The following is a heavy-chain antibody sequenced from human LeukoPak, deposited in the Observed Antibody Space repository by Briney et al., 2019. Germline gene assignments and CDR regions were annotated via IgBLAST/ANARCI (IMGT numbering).Heavy chain of an antibody. D-gene: IGHD3-10*01. CDR3: ARQRNGSGDY. J-gene: IGHJ4*02. Sequence: PSETLSLTCSVSGGSLSTFYWNWIRQPPGKGLEWIGYIYYSGNSGSTNYNASLESRVTISVDTSKHQLSLKLSSVTAADTAVYYCARQRNGSGDYWGQGTLVTVSS. CDR2: IYYSGNSGST. CDR1: GGSLSTFY. V-gene: IGHV4-59*08.